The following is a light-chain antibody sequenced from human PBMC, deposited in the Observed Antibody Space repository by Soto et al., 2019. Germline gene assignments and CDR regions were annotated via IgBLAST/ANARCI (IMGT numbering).Light chain of an antibody. J-gene: IGKJ3*01. CDR1: QYISGW. Sequence: DIQMTQSPSTLSASVGDRVTITCRASQYISGWLAWYQQKPGKAPILLIYDASSLQSGVPSRFSGSGSGTEFTLTINSLQTEDFATFYCQQYHSSRLTFGPGTKVEIK. CDR3: QQYHSSRLT. V-gene: IGKV1-5*01. CDR2: DAS.